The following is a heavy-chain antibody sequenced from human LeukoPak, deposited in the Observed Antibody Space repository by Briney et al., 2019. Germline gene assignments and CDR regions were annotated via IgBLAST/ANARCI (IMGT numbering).Heavy chain of an antibody. CDR2: IIPIFGTA. J-gene: IGHJ5*02. CDR3: ASRYCSSTSCSNWFDP. Sequence: GASVKVSCKAPGGTFSSYAISWVRQAPGQGLEWMGGIIPIFGTANYAQKFQGRVTITTDESTSTAYMELSSLRSEDTAVYYCASRYCSSTSCSNWFDPWGQGTLVTVSS. CDR1: GGTFSSYA. V-gene: IGHV1-69*05. D-gene: IGHD2-2*01.